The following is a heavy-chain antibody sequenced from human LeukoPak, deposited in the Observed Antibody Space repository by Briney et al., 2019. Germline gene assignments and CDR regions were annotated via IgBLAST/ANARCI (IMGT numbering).Heavy chain of an antibody. D-gene: IGHD3-16*01. CDR2: IYTSGST. V-gene: IGHV4-61*02. J-gene: IGHJ4*02. CDR3: ASPQGPRGPIDY. CDR1: GGSISSGSYY. Sequence: KSSETLSLTCTGSGGSISSGSYYWSWIRQPAGKGLEWIGRIYTSGSTNYNPSLKSRVTISVDTSKNQFSLKLSSVTAADTAVYYCASPQGPRGPIDYWGQGTLVTVSS.